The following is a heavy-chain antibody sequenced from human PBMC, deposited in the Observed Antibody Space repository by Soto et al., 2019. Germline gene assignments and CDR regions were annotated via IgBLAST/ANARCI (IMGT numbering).Heavy chain of an antibody. CDR1: GFTFSTYG. V-gene: IGHV3-23*01. CDR2: IAGPGGGA. CDR3: TTDGYSSGWYSVYFDY. Sequence: GGSLRLSCAASGFTFSTYGMSWVRQAPGKGLEWVSAIAGPGGGASYADSVQGRFTISRDDSKNTLHLQMNSLKTEDTAVYYCTTDGYSSGWYSVYFDYWGQGTLVTVSS. J-gene: IGHJ4*02. D-gene: IGHD6-19*01.